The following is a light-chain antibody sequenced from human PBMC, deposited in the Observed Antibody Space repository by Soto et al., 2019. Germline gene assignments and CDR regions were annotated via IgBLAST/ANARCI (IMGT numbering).Light chain of an antibody. CDR1: SSDVGGYKF. CDR3: SSYTTSSTLEV. V-gene: IGLV2-14*01. Sequence: LTQPHSVSESPGKTVTISCTRSSDVGGYKFVSWYQQHPGKAPKLMIYEVNNRPSGVSNRFSGSKSGNTASLTISGLQAEDEADYYCSSYTTSSTLEVFGTGTKLTVL. J-gene: IGLJ1*01. CDR2: EVN.